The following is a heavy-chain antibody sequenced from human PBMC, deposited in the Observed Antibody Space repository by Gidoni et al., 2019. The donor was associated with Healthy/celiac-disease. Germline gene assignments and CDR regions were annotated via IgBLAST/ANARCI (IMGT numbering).Heavy chain of an antibody. D-gene: IGHD1-1*01. J-gene: IGHJ4*02. Sequence: GTANYAQKFQGRVTITADESTSTAYMELSSLRSEDTAVYYCAREGNWNGGVYWGQGTLVTVSS. CDR3: AREGNWNGGVY. V-gene: IGHV1-69*01. CDR2: GTA.